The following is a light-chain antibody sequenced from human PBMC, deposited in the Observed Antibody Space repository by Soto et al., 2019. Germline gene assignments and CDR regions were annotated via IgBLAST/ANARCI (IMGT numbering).Light chain of an antibody. CDR3: MQALQSPA. Sequence: DVVVTQSPLSLPVTPGEPASISCRSSQSLLQSNGYNSLDWYVQKPGQSPQLLIYLGSNRASGVPDRFSGSGSGTDFTLKISRVEAEDVGVYYCMQALQSPAFGQGTKVEIK. J-gene: IGKJ1*01. V-gene: IGKV2-28*01. CDR2: LGS. CDR1: QSLLQSNGYNS.